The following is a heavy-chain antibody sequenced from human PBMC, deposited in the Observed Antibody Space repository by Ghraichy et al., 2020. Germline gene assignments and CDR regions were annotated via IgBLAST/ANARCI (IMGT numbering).Heavy chain of an antibody. CDR3: ARGGGSWQFDY. Sequence: GGSLRLSCAASGFIFSSYNMIWVRQAPGKGLEWVSSIRSSSSYIYYADPVKGRFTISRDNADNSLYLQMTSLRAEDTAVYYGARGGGSWQFDYWGQGTLVAVSS. CDR2: IRSSSSYI. CDR1: GFIFSSYN. D-gene: IGHD1-26*01. J-gene: IGHJ4*02. V-gene: IGHV3-21*01.